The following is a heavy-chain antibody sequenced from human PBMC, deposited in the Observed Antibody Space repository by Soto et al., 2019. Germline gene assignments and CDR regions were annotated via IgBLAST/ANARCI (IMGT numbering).Heavy chain of an antibody. J-gene: IGHJ5*02. CDR1: GGAGSSGTYY. CDR3: TRGPPRVQWFDP. V-gene: IGHV4-61*01. CDR2: IYFTGST. Sequence: SETLSLTXIVSGGAGSSGTYYWSWIRQPPGKGLEWIGHIYFTGSTNYNPSLKSRVTMSLDTSRNQFSLKLSSVTAADTAVYYCTRGPPRVQWFDPWGLGTLVTVSS.